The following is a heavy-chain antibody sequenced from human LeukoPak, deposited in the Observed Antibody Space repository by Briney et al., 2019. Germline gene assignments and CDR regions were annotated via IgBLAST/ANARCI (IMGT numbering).Heavy chain of an antibody. V-gene: IGHV3-11*04. J-gene: IGHJ4*02. Sequence: GGSLRVSCAASGFTFSDYYMSWIRQAPGKGLEWVSYISSSGSTIYYADSVKGRFTISRDNAKNSLYLQMNSLRAEDTAVYYCARANWLLLYFDYWGQGTLVTVSS. CDR2: ISSSGSTI. CDR3: ARANWLLLYFDY. CDR1: GFTFSDYY. D-gene: IGHD3-22*01.